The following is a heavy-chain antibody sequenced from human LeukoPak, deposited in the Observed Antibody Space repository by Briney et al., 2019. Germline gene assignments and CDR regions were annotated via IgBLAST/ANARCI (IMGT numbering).Heavy chain of an antibody. J-gene: IGHJ6*02. Sequence: SVKVSCKTSGGTFSSSAITWVRQAPGQGLEWMGRIIPVLNITTYAQMFQGSVTITADTSTSTVYMELSSLRSEETVVYYCARDQGLTAPPPYGLDVWGQGTTVIVSS. CDR2: IIPVLNIT. D-gene: IGHD5-18*01. CDR1: GGTFSSSA. V-gene: IGHV1-69*04. CDR3: ARDQGLTAPPPYGLDV.